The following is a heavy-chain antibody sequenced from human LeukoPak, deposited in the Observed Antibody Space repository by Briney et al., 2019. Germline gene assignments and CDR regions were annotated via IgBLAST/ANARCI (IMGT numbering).Heavy chain of an antibody. V-gene: IGHV4-38-2*02. J-gene: IGHJ4*02. Sequence: PSEALSLTCTVSGYSISSGYYWGWIRQPPGKGLEWIGSIYHSGSTYYNPSLKSRVTISVDTSKNQFSLKLSSVTAADTAVYYCARDLYYGSGRGPFDYWGQGTLVTVSS. CDR2: IYHSGST. CDR3: ARDLYYGSGRGPFDY. D-gene: IGHD3-10*01. CDR1: GYSISSGYY.